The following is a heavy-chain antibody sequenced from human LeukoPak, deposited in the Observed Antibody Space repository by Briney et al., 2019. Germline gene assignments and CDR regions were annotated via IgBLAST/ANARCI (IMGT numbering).Heavy chain of an antibody. V-gene: IGHV3-30*03. CDR1: AFTFSSYG. J-gene: IGHJ4*02. CDR3: ARDSRGDTTMDQKFDY. D-gene: IGHD5-18*01. Sequence: GGSLRLSCAASAFTFSSYGMHWVRQAPGKGLEWVAVISYDGSDKYYADSVKGRFTISRDNAKNSLYLQMNSLRAEDTAVYYCARDSRGDTTMDQKFDYWGQGTLVTVSS. CDR2: ISYDGSDK.